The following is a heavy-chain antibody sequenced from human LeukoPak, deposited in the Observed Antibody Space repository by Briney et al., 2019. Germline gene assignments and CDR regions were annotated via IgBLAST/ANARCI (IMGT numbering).Heavy chain of an antibody. CDR2: INPNSGGT. V-gene: IGHV1-2*02. CDR3: ARSITIFGVVIIGYDY. D-gene: IGHD3-3*01. CDR1: GYTFTGHY. J-gene: IGHJ4*02. Sequence: ASVKVSCKASGYTFTGHYMHWVRQAPGQGLEWMGWINPNSGGTNYAQKFQGRVTMTRDTSISTAYMELSRLRSDDTAVYYCARSITIFGVVIIGYDYWGQGTLVTVSS.